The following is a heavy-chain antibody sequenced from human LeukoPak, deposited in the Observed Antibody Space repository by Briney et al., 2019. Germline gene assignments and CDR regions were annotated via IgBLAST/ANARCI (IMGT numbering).Heavy chain of an antibody. CDR1: VGSLNFHY. CDR3: GRVVPTGRAFDN. V-gene: IGHV4-59*11. CDR2: IYYNGGT. J-gene: IGHJ3*02. Sequence: SETLSLTCSVSVGSLNFHYWTWIRQPPGKGLEYIGDIYYNGGTAYAPSLKSRVTMSLDTTRNQVFLRLDSVTAADTAVYYCGRVVPTGRAFDNWGHGTMVSVSS. D-gene: IGHD2-2*01.